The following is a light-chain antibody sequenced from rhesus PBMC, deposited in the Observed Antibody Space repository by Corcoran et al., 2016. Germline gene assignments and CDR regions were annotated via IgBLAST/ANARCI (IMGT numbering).Light chain of an antibody. CDR1: SSVIGGSNY. CDR3: SSNVGSNTLL. J-gene: IGLJ3*01. V-gene: IGLV2-32*02. CDR2: GGS. Sequence: QADLTQPLSVSGSPGQSVPISCTGTSSVIGGSNYFSWYQQHPGTAPKLMIYGGSKRPSGVSDRFSGSKSGNTASLTIAGLQAEDEADYYCSSNVGSNTLLFGGGTRLTVL.